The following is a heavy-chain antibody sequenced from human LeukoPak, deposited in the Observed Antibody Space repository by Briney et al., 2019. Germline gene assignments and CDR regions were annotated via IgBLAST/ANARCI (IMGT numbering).Heavy chain of an antibody. CDR1: GFTFSTYA. J-gene: IGHJ4*02. CDR3: AACAVGVIVTHYFDS. V-gene: IGHV3-23*01. Sequence: GGSLRLSCAASGFTFSTYAVSWVRQAPGKGLEWVSSISVSGDTTNSADSVKGRFTISRDNSKNTVYLQMKNLGVEDTAIYYCAACAVGVIVTHYFDSWGRGTLVTVSS. CDR2: ISVSGDTT. D-gene: IGHD3-3*01.